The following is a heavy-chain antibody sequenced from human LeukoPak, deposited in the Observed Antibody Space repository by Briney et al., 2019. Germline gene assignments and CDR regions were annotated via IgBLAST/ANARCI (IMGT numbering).Heavy chain of an antibody. Sequence: GGSLRLSCAASGFTFRSYSMNWVRQAPGKGLEWVSAIRASGGSTYYADSVKGRFTISRDNSKNTLYLQMNGLSADDTAVYYCAGAATDYYYYMDVWGKGTTVTISS. D-gene: IGHD1-26*01. CDR3: AGAATDYYYYMDV. J-gene: IGHJ6*03. V-gene: IGHV3-23*01. CDR1: GFTFRSYS. CDR2: IRASGGST.